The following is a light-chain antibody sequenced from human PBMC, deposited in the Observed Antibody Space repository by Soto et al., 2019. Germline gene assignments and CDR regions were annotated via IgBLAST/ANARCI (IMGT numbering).Light chain of an antibody. CDR3: QHRNIWPPVT. CDR1: QSVSSN. V-gene: IGKV3-11*01. J-gene: IGKJ1*01. Sequence: IAFSQSPATKSFSPGXRATXYCMXSQSVSSNLAWYQQKPIQSPRLLIYGALNMATSIPSRFSGSWSGTDFNLTISSLEPKDFAVYYCQHRNIWPPVTFGQGPKVDIK. CDR2: GAL.